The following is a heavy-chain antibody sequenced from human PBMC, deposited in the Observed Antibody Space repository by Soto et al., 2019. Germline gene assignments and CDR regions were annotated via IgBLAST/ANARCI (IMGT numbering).Heavy chain of an antibody. J-gene: IGHJ3*01. CDR1: GGYISTCY. V-gene: IGHV4-4*07. Sequence: QVQLQESGPGLVKPSETLSLTCTVSGGYISTCYWNWIRQSAGKGLEWIGRVYISGSTNYHPSLKSRVAMSVDKSNTQFSRKGTSVTAADTAVYYCARGGRDGFDLWGQGTMVTVSS. CDR3: ARGGRDGFDL. CDR2: VYISGST.